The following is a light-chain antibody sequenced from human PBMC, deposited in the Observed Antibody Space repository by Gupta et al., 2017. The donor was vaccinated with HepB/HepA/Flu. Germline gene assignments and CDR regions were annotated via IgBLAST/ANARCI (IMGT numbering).Light chain of an antibody. Sequence: SYVLTQPPSVSVAPGTTATITCGENDIGSRSVHWYQQKPGQAPLLVISYTSDRPSGITERFSGSGSGNTANLTISRVEAGDEADYYGQVWDSDGDHLLFGGGTKLTVL. CDR1: DIGSRS. V-gene: IGLV3-21*04. J-gene: IGLJ2*01. CDR3: QVWDSDGDHLL. CDR2: YTS.